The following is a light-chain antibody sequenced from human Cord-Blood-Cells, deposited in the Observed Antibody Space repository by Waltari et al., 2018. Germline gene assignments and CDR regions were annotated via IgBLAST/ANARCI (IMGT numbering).Light chain of an antibody. J-gene: IGLJ3*02. CDR3: SSYAGSNNLV. CDR1: SSDVGGYNY. Sequence: QSALTQPPSASGSPGQSVTISCTGTSSDVGGYNYVSWYQQHPGKAPNPMIYEVSKPPSGVPDRSSGSKSGNTASLTVSGLQAEDEADYYCSSYAGSNNLVFGGGTKLTVL. V-gene: IGLV2-8*01. CDR2: EVS.